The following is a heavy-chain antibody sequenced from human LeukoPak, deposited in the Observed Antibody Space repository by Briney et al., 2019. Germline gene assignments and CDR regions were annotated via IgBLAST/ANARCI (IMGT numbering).Heavy chain of an antibody. CDR1: GFTFSSYG. J-gene: IGHJ4*02. CDR2: ISFDGTNK. D-gene: IGHD6-13*01. V-gene: IGHV3-30*18. CDR3: AKGGGTGYSSSWYSN. Sequence: HTGGSLRLSCAASGFTFSSYGMHWVRQAPGKGREWVAVISFDGTNKFYADSVKGRFTISRDNSKKTVYLQMNSLRAEDAAVYYCAKGGGTGYSSSWYSNWGQGTLVTVSS.